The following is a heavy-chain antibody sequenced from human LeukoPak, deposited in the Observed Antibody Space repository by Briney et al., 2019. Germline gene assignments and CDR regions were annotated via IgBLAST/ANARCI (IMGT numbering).Heavy chain of an antibody. J-gene: IGHJ5*02. CDR2: IYTSGST. Sequence: TSETLSLTCTVSGGSISSYYWSWIRQPPGKGLEWIGYIYTSGSTNYNPSLKSRVTISVDTSKNQFSLKLSSVTAADTAVYYCASRSIYSSSWFDPWGQGTLVTVSS. V-gene: IGHV4-4*09. CDR3: ASRSIYSSSWFDP. CDR1: GGSISSYY. D-gene: IGHD6-6*01.